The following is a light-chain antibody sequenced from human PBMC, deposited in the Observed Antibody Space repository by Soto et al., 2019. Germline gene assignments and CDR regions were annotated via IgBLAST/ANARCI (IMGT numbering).Light chain of an antibody. V-gene: IGLV1-40*01. CDR1: SSNIGAGYE. Sequence: QLVLTPPPSVSGPPGQRVTISCTGSSSNIGAGYEVHWYQQLPGTAPKLLIYGNIYRPSGVPDRFSGSKSGTSVSLAITGLQAEDEADYHCQSYDSSLSGVVFGGGTKLTVL. J-gene: IGLJ2*01. CDR2: GNI. CDR3: QSYDSSLSGVV.